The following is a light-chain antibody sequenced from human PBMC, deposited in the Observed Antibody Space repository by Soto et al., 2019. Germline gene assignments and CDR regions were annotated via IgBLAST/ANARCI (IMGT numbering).Light chain of an antibody. V-gene: IGKV3-11*01. Sequence: ETVLTQSPVTLSLSPGERATLSCRASQSVNNYLAWYQQKPGQAPRLLIYDASNRATGIPARFSGSGSGTDFTLTISSLEPEDFAVYYCQQRSNWPPTFGQGTKVEIK. J-gene: IGKJ1*01. CDR1: QSVNNY. CDR3: QQRSNWPPT. CDR2: DAS.